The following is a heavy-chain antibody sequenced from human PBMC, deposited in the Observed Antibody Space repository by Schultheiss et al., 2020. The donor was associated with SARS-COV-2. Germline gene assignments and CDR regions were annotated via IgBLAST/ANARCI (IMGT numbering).Heavy chain of an antibody. J-gene: IGHJ3*02. CDR2: IYWDDDK. D-gene: IGHD3-3*01. CDR3: AHTRITIFGVVIFDAFDI. CDR1: GFSLSNARMG. V-gene: IGHV2-5*02. Sequence: SGPTLVKPTETLTLTCTVSGFSLSNARMGVSWIRQPPGKALEWLALIYWDDDKRYSPSLKSRLTITKDTSKNQVVLTMTNMDPVDTATYYCAHTRITIFGVVIFDAFDIWGQGTMVTVSS.